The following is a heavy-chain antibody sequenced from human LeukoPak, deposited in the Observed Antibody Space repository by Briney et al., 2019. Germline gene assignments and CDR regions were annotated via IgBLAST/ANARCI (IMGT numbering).Heavy chain of an antibody. V-gene: IGHV1-18*01. Sequence: ASVKVSCKASGYTFTSYGISWVRQAPGQGLEWMGWISAYNGNTNYAQKLQGRVTMTTDTYTSTAYMELRSLRSDDTAVYYCARRRYCSSTSCYGKGMYYYYYGMDVWGQGTTVTVSS. J-gene: IGHJ6*02. D-gene: IGHD2-2*01. CDR3: ARRRYCSSTSCYGKGMYYYYYGMDV. CDR1: GYTFTSYG. CDR2: ISAYNGNT.